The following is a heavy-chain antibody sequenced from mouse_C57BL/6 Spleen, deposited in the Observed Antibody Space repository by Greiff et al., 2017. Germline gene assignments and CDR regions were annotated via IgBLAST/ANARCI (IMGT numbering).Heavy chain of an antibody. CDR3: ARITTVVATPYAMDY. J-gene: IGHJ4*01. D-gene: IGHD1-1*01. Sequence: EVKLMESGGGLVKPGGSLKLSCAASGFTFSDYGMHWVRQAPETGLEWVAYISSGSSTIYYADTVKGRFTISRDNAKNTLFLQMTSLRSEDTAMYYCARITTVVATPYAMDYWGQGTSVTVSS. CDR1: GFTFSDYG. V-gene: IGHV5-17*01. CDR2: ISSGSSTI.